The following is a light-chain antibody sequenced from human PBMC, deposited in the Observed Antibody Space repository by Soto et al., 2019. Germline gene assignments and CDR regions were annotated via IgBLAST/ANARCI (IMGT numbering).Light chain of an antibody. CDR3: SSSTSSSALDVV. J-gene: IGLJ2*01. V-gene: IGLV2-14*03. CDR1: SSDVGDYKY. Sequence: QSALTQPASVSGSPGQSITISCTGISSDVGDYKYVSWYQQHPGKVPKLIIYDVSNRPSGVSNRVSGSKSGNTASLPISGLQAEDEAEYYCSSSTSSSALDVVFGGGTKLTVL. CDR2: DVS.